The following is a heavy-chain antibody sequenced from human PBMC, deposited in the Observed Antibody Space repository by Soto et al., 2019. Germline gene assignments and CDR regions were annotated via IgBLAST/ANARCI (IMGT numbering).Heavy chain of an antibody. J-gene: IGHJ5*02. V-gene: IGHV1-69*01. CDR1: GGTFSSYA. CDR3: ARDSEITMTVVAKNWFDP. CDR2: IIPIFGTA. D-gene: IGHD3-22*01. Sequence: QVQLVQSGAEVKKPGSSVKVSCKASGGTFSSYAISWVRQAPGQGLEWMGGIIPIFGTANYAQKFQGRVTITADESTSTAYMELSSLRSEDTAVYYCARDSEITMTVVAKNWFDPWGQGTLVTVSS.